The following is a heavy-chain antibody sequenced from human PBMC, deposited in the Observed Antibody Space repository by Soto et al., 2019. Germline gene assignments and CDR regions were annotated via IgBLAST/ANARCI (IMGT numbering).Heavy chain of an antibody. CDR3: ATMGYCSGGSCYSSWFDP. V-gene: IGHV1-24*01. D-gene: IGHD2-15*01. J-gene: IGHJ5*02. Sequence: ASVKFSCKVSGYTLTELSMHWVRQAPGKGLEWMGGFDPEDGETIYAQKFQGRVTMTEDTSTDTAYMELSSLRSEDTAVYYCATMGYCSGGSCYSSWFDPWGQGTLVTVSS. CDR1: GYTLTELS. CDR2: FDPEDGET.